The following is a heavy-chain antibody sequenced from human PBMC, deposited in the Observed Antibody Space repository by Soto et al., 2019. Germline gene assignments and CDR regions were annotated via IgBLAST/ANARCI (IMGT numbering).Heavy chain of an antibody. Sequence: QVQLVESGGGVVQPGRSLRLSCAAPGFTFSSYGMHWVRQAPGKGLEWVAVIWYDGSNKYYADSVKGRFTISSDNSKHPLHLQMNSLRAEDTAVYYWARERRAVEGDWFAPWGQGTLVTVSS. CDR1: GFTFSSYG. J-gene: IGHJ5*02. CDR2: IWYDGSNK. V-gene: IGHV3-33*01. D-gene: IGHD1-1*01. CDR3: ARERRAVEGDWFAP.